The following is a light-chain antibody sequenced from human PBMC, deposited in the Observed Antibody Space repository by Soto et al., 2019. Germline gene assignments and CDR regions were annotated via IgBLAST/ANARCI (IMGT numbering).Light chain of an antibody. J-gene: IGLJ1*01. CDR1: SSDVGGYNY. Sequence: QSVLTQPRSVSGSPGQSVTISCTGTSSDVGGYNYVSWYQQHPGKAPKLMIYDVRKWPSGVPDRFSGSKSDNTASLTISGLQAEDEADYYCCSYAGSYTYVFGTGTKLTVL. CDR2: DVR. V-gene: IGLV2-11*01. CDR3: CSYAGSYTYV.